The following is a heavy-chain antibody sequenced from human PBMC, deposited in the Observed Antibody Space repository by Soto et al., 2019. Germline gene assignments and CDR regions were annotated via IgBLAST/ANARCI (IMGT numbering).Heavy chain of an antibody. CDR1: GYTLTTYH. CDR3: ARDLCCSSTRCNWFDP. Sequence: GASVKVSCKASGYTLTTYHMHWVRQAPGQGLEWMGIINPSGSTSYAQKFQGRVTMTRDTSTSTVYMELSSLRSEDTAVYYCARDLCCSSTRCNWFDPWGQGTLVTVSS. V-gene: IGHV1-46*01. D-gene: IGHD2-2*01. J-gene: IGHJ5*02. CDR2: INPSGST.